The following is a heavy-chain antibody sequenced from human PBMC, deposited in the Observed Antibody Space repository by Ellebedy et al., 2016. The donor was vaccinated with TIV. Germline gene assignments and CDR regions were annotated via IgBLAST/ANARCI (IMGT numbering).Heavy chain of an antibody. CDR1: GYTLSELS. CDR2: FDPEEGET. Sequence: ASVKVSXXVSGYTLSELSIHWVRQAPGKGFQWVGSFDPEEGETIYAQNFQGRVTMTEDTTADTAYMELSSLRSDDTALYYCATKEKPTVDYELYYRFGMDVWGQGTTVTVS. J-gene: IGHJ6*02. D-gene: IGHD4-17*01. CDR3: ATKEKPTVDYELYYRFGMDV. V-gene: IGHV1-24*01.